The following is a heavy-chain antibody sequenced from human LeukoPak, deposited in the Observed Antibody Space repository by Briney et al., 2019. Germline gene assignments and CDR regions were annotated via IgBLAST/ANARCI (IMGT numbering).Heavy chain of an antibody. CDR2: ISSSSYI. V-gene: IGHV3-21*01. CDR1: GFTFSSYS. D-gene: IGHD1-26*01. J-gene: IGHJ5*02. CDR3: ARVTQDRSYGDNWFDP. Sequence: PGRSLRLSCAASGFTFSSYSMNWVRQAPGKGLEWVSSISSSSYIYYADSVKGRFTISRDNAKNSLYLQMNSLRAEDTAVYYCARVTQDRSYGDNWFDPWGQGTLVTVSS.